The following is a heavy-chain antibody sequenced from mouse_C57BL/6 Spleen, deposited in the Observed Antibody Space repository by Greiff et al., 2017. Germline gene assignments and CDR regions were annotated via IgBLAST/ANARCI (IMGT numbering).Heavy chain of an antibody. CDR2: IDPSDSST. D-gene: IGHD1-2*01. J-gene: IGHJ2*01. CDR3: ASSSGPFPNY. Sequence: QVQLQQPGAELVMPGASVKLSCKASGYTITSYWMHWVKRRPGQGLEWIGEIDPSDSSTNYNPTFKGKSPLTVDTSSSTSYLTLGSLTSYDSAVYNCASSSGPFPNYWGQGTTLTVSS. V-gene: IGHV1-69*01. CDR1: GYTITSYW.